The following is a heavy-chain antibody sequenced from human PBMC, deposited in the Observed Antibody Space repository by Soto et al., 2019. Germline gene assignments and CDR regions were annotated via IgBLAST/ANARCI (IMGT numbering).Heavy chain of an antibody. CDR1: GYTLTELS. J-gene: IGHJ3*02. CDR2: FDPEDGET. V-gene: IGHV1-24*01. D-gene: IGHD2-21*02. Sequence: ASVKVSCKVSGYTLTELSMHWVRQAPGKGLEWMGGFDPEDGETIYAQKFQGRVTMTEDTSTDTAYMELSSLRSEDTAVYYCAKASGDPGAFDIWGQGTMVTVSS. CDR3: AKASGDPGAFDI.